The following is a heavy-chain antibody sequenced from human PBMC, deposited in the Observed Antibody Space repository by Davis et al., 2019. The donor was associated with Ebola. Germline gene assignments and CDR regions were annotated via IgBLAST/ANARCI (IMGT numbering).Heavy chain of an antibody. D-gene: IGHD3-3*01. CDR3: ARQPLRLLEWFHFDY. CDR1: GGSISSSSYY. Sequence: MPSETLSLTCTASGGSISSSSYYWGWIRQPPGKGLEWTGSIYYSGSTYYTPSLTSRVTISVDASKNQFFLKLSSVTAADTAMSYCARQPLRLLEWFHFDYWGQGTLVTVSS. V-gene: IGHV4-39*01. CDR2: IYYSGST. J-gene: IGHJ4*02.